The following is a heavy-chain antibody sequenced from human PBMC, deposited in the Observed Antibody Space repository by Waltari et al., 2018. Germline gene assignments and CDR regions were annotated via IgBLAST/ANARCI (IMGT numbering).Heavy chain of an antibody. J-gene: IGHJ4*02. CDR3: ARGPASGDPLGY. Sequence: QLQLQESGPGLVKPSETLSLTCTVSGGSISTSSYYWSWIRQPAGKGLEWIGRIYTSGSTDYNPSLKSRVTMSVDTSKNQLSLNLNSVTAADTAVYYCARGPASGDPLGYWGQGTLVTVSS. CDR2: IYTSGST. CDR1: GGSISTSSYY. V-gene: IGHV4-61*02. D-gene: IGHD1-26*01.